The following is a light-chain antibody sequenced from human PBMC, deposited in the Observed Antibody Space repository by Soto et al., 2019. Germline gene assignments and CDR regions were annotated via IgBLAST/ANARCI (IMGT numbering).Light chain of an antibody. CDR2: AAS. J-gene: IGKJ2*01. CDR1: QNIRNY. CDR3: QQIHSTSSYT. V-gene: IGKV1-39*01. Sequence: DIQMTQSPSSLSASVGDRVTITCRASQNIRNYLNWYQQRPGKTPNLLVYAASNLRSGVPSRFSGSGSGTDFTLTISSLQPEDFGTYYCQQIHSTSSYTFDQGSRVDVK.